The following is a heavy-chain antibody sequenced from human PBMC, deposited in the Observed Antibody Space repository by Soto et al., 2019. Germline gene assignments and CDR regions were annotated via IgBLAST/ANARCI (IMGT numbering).Heavy chain of an antibody. V-gene: IGHV3-30-3*01. CDR2: ISYDGSNK. D-gene: IGHD2-15*01. Sequence: QVQLVESGGGVVQPGRSLRLSCAASGFTFSSYAMHWVRQAPGKGLEWVAVISYDGSNKYYADSVKGRFTISRDNSKNMLYLHMNILRAEDSAVYYCARDHVVVAATFRASYYGMDVWGQGTTVTVSS. CDR3: ARDHVVVAATFRASYYGMDV. CDR1: GFTFSSYA. J-gene: IGHJ6*02.